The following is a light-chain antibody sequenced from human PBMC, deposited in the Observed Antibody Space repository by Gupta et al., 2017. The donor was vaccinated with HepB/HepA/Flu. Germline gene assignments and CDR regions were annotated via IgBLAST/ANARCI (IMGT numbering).Light chain of an antibody. CDR1: QSLFYSSNNKNY. CDR2: WAS. Sequence: DIVMTQSPDSLAVSLGERATINCKSSQSLFYSSNNKNYLAWYQQKPGQPPKVLIYWASTRESGVPDRFSGSGSGTYLTLTISSRQAEDVAVYYCQQDESNPPYTFGQGTKMEIK. CDR3: QQDESNPPYT. J-gene: IGKJ2*01. V-gene: IGKV4-1*01.